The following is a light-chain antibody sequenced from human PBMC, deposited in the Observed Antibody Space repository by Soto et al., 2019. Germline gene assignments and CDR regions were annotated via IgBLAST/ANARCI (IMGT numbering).Light chain of an antibody. V-gene: IGKV3-20*01. CDR1: QSFSNNY. CDR2: GAS. CDR3: QQYGSSGP. Sequence: EIVLTQSPGTLSLARGERATLSCRASQSFSNNYLAWYQQKPGQAPRLLIYGASNRATGIPARFSGSGSGTDFTLTISRLEPEDFAVYYCQQYGSSGPFGQRPKVDI. J-gene: IGKJ1*01.